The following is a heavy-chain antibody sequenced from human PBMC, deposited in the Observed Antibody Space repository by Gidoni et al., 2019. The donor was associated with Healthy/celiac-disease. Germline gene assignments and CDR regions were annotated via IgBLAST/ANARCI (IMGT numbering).Heavy chain of an antibody. V-gene: IGHV3-15*01. D-gene: IGHD2-2*01. CDR2: SKSKTDGGTT. CDR3: TTDLTGYQLPLLPYYYYGMDV. Sequence: EVQLVESGGGLVKPGGSLRLSCAASGFTFSNAWMSWVRPAPGKGLEWVGRSKSKTDGGTTDYAAPVKGRFTISRDDSKNTLYLQMNSRKTEDTAVYDCTTDLTGYQLPLLPYYYYGMDVWGQGTTVTVSS. CDR1: GFTFSNAW. J-gene: IGHJ6*02.